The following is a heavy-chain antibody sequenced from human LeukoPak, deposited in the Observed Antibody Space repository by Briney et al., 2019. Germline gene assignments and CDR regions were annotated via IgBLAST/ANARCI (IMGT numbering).Heavy chain of an antibody. CDR3: AKDQDYYGSGSILGAFDI. V-gene: IGHV3-30*18. CDR2: ISYDGSNK. D-gene: IGHD3-10*01. Sequence: GGSLRLSCAASRFTFSTYGTHWVRQAPGKGLDYVAVISYDGSNKYYADSVKGRFTISRDNSKNTLFLQMNSLRAEDTAVYYCAKDQDYYGSGSILGAFDIWGQGTMVTVSS. CDR1: RFTFSTYG. J-gene: IGHJ3*02.